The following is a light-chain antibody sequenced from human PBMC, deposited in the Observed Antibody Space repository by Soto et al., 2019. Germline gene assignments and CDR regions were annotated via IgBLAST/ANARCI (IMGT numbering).Light chain of an antibody. CDR1: QSVRSNY. J-gene: IGKJ4*01. V-gene: IGKV3-20*01. CDR2: GAS. CDR3: QQYASSPLT. Sequence: EIVLTQSPGTLSLSSGERATLSCRASQSVRSNYLAWYHQKPGQAPRLLIYGASSRATGIPDRFGGSGSGTDFTLTISSLEPEDLAVYYCQQYASSPLTFGGGTKVEIK.